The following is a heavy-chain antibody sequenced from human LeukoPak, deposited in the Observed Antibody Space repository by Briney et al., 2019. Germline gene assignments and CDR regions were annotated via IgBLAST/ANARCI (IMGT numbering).Heavy chain of an antibody. CDR3: ARISGQGDHGDFDY. V-gene: IGHV4-39*07. CDR2: IYYSGTT. Sequence: PSETLSLTCTVSGGSISSSSYYWGWIRQPPEKGLEWIGSIYYSGTTNYNPSLKSRLTISVDTSKSQLSLKLNSVTAADTAIYYCARISGQGDHGDFDYWGQGTLVTVSS. D-gene: IGHD4-17*01. J-gene: IGHJ4*02. CDR1: GGSISSSSYY.